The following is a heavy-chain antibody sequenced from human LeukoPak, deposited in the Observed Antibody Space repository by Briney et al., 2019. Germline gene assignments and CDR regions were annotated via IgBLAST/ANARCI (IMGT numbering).Heavy chain of an antibody. CDR3: VREGSISYYFDY. D-gene: IGHD2-2*01. Sequence: GGSLRLSCAVSGFTFSSYSMNWVRQVPGKGLEWVSSISSSSSYIYYADSVKGRFTISRDNAKNSLYLQMNSLRAEDTAVYYCVREGSISYYFDYWGQGTLVTVSS. CDR1: GFTFSSYS. CDR2: ISSSSSYI. J-gene: IGHJ4*02. V-gene: IGHV3-21*01.